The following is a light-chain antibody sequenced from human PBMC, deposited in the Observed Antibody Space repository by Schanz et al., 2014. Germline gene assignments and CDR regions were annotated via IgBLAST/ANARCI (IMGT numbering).Light chain of an antibody. CDR1: QSVRTTY. Sequence: EIVLTQSPGTLSLSPGERATLSCRASQSVRTTYLAWYQQKPGQAPRLLIYDASTRATAIPDRFSGSGSGTDFTLTISGLQSEDFAFYYCQQYSGWPPWTFGQGSKVEIK. CDR3: QQYSGWPPWT. CDR2: DAS. J-gene: IGKJ1*01. V-gene: IGKV3-20*01.